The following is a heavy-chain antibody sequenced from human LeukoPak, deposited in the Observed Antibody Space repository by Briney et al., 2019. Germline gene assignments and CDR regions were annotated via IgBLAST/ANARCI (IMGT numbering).Heavy chain of an antibody. CDR1: GGSFSGYY. Sequence: SETLSLTXAVYGGSFSGYYWSWIRQPPGKGLEWIGEINHSGSTNYNPSLKSRVTISVDTSKNQFSLKLSSVTAADTAVYYCARGLRLGYYDSSGYYRTWGQGTLVTVSS. CDR2: INHSGST. J-gene: IGHJ4*02. CDR3: ARGLRLGYYDSSGYYRT. D-gene: IGHD3-22*01. V-gene: IGHV4-34*01.